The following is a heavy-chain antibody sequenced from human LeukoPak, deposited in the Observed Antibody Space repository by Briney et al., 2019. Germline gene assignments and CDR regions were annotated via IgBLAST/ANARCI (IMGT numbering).Heavy chain of an antibody. Sequence: SETLSLTCTVSGGSISSYYWSWIRQPPGKGLEWIGYIYYSGSTSYNPSLKSRVTISVDTSKNQFSLKLSSVTAADTAVYYCAREGARWEPSFSAFDIWGQGTMVTVS. D-gene: IGHD1-26*01. CDR2: IYYSGST. CDR1: GGSISSYY. V-gene: IGHV4-59*01. J-gene: IGHJ3*02. CDR3: AREGARWEPSFSAFDI.